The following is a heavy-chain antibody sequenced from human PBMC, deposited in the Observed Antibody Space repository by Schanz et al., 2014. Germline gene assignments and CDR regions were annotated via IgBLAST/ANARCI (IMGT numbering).Heavy chain of an antibody. CDR1: GFIFSSYG. CDR2: IWNNGVTK. CDR3: ARPRFDYGEVDY. V-gene: IGHV3-33*01. D-gene: IGHD4-17*01. J-gene: IGHJ4*02. Sequence: QVQLVDSGGGVVQPGRSLRLSCVASGFIFSSYGLHWVRQAPGKGLEWVAVIWNNGVTKYYADSVRGRFTISRDRFQNTLYLRMSSLRAEDTAVYYCARPRFDYGEVDYWGQGTLVTVSS.